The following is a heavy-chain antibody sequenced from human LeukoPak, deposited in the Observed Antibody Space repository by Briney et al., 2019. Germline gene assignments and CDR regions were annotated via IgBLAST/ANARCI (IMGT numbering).Heavy chain of an antibody. CDR3: AANGYEGFDY. J-gene: IGHJ4*02. D-gene: IGHD5-12*01. CDR2: IYYSGST. V-gene: IGHV4-59*01. CDR1: GGSISSYY. Sequence: SETLSLTCTVSGGSISSYYWSWIRQPPGKGLEWIGYIYYSGSTNYNPSLKSRVTISVDTSKNPFSLKLSSVTASAPAVYYCAANGYEGFDYWGQGTLVTVSS.